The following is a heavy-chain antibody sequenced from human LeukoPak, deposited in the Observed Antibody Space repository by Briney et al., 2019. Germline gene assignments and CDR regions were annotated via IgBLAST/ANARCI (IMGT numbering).Heavy chain of an antibody. D-gene: IGHD3-3*01. V-gene: IGHV3-74*01. Sequence: WGSLRLSCAASGFTLSSYWMHWVRQAPGKGLAWVSGADGDGGTTTYADSVKGRFTISRDNAKNTLYLQMNSLKAEDTAVYYCTRDWRNGGMDVWGQGTTVTVS. CDR3: TRDWRNGGMDV. J-gene: IGHJ6*02. CDR1: GFTLSSYW. CDR2: ADGDGGTT.